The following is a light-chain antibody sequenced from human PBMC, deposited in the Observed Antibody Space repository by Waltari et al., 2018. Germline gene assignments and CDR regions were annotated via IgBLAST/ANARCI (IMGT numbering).Light chain of an antibody. V-gene: IGKV4-1*01. CDR1: QSVLYSPSNKNY. CDR3: QQYYNIPRT. J-gene: IGKJ1*01. CDR2: WAS. Sequence: DIVMTQSPDSLAVSLGERATINCQSSQSVLYSPSNKNYLAWYQQKPGQPPKLLIYWASTREYGVPDRFSGSGSGTDFTLIINSLQPEDVAVYYCQQYYNIPRTFGQGTKVEIK.